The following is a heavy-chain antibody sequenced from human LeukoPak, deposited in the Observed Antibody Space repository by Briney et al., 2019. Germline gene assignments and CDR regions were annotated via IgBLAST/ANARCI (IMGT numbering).Heavy chain of an antibody. CDR3: VSYYYDRSVYTDY. V-gene: IGHV4-31*03. D-gene: IGHD3-22*01. Sequence: SQTLSLTCSVSGGSINRGNYYWSWVRQHPGKGPEWIGYIYYSGLTHSNPSLKSRVTVSLDTSKNQFSLRLSSVTAADSAVYYCVSYYYDRSVYTDYWGRGTLVTVSS. J-gene: IGHJ4*02. CDR1: GGSINRGNYY. CDR2: IYYSGLT.